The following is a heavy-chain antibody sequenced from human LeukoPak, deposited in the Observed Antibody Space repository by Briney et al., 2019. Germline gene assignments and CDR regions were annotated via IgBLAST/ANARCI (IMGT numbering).Heavy chain of an antibody. J-gene: IGHJ6*03. Sequence: GGSLRLSCAASGFTFSDYYMSWIRQAPGKGLEWVSYISSSGSTIYYAGSVKGRFTISRDNAKNSLYLQMNSLRAEDTAVYYCARDPQKIEYYMDVWGKGTTVTVSS. CDR1: GFTFSDYY. V-gene: IGHV3-11*01. CDR2: ISSSGSTI. D-gene: IGHD3-22*01. CDR3: ARDPQKIEYYMDV.